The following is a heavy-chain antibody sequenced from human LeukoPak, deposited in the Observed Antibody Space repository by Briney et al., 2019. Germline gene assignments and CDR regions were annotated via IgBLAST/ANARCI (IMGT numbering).Heavy chain of an antibody. J-gene: IGHJ4*02. CDR3: ARGGRSRYARASFFDY. V-gene: IGHV4-34*01. CDR1: GGSFSGYY. CDR2: INHSGST. Sequence: SETLSLTCAVYGGSFSGYYWSWIRQPPGKGLEWIGEINHSGSTNYNPSLKSRVTISVDTSKNQFSLKLSSVTAADTAVYYCARGGRSRYARASFFDYWGQGTLVTVSS. D-gene: IGHD6-13*01.